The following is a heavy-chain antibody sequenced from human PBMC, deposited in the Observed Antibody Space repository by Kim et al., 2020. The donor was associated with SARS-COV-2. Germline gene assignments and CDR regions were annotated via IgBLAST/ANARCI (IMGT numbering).Heavy chain of an antibody. Sequence: GGSLRLSCAASGLTFSNAWLSWVRQAPGKGLEWVGRIKNKGDGGTIDYATPVKGRSTISRDDSKDTLYLQTNSLRVEDTAVYYCTTNSWYGGDYWGQGTLVTVSS. CDR1: GLTFSNAW. D-gene: IGHD1-26*01. J-gene: IGHJ4*02. CDR3: TTNSWYGGDY. V-gene: IGHV3-15*01. CDR2: IKNKGDGGTI.